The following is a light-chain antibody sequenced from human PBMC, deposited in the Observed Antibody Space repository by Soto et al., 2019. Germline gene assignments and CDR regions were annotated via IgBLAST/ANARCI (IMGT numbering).Light chain of an antibody. J-gene: IGKJ4*01. CDR3: QQRSNLPLT. V-gene: IGKV3D-20*02. Sequence: ESVLPQSPGTLSLSPGERATLSCRASQSVSNNYLAWYQQKPGQAPRLLIYGASNRATGIPDRFSGSGSGTDFTLTISSLEPEDFAVYYCQQRSNLPLTFGGGTKVDIK. CDR2: GAS. CDR1: QSVSNNY.